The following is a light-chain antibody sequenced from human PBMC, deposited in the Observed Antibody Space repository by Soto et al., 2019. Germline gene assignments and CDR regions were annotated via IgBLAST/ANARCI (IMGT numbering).Light chain of an antibody. CDR3: QQRGNWPVT. Sequence: EIVLTQSPATLSLSPGERATLSCRASQSVSSYFAWYQQKPGQAPRLLIYDASNRATSIPARFSGSGSGTDFTLTISSLVPDDFAVYYCQQRGNWPVTFGQGTRVDIK. CDR2: DAS. J-gene: IGKJ1*01. CDR1: QSVSSY. V-gene: IGKV3-11*01.